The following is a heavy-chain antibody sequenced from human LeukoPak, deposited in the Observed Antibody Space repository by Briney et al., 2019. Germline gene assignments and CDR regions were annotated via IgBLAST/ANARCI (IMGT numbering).Heavy chain of an antibody. J-gene: IGHJ4*02. Sequence: ASVKVSCKASGYTFTIYCISWVRQAPGQGLEWMGWISPYNGNTNYAQRLQGRVTMNTDTSTSTAYMELRSLRSDDTAVYYCASHDYVWGSHKNWGQGTLVTVSS. CDR2: ISPYNGNT. CDR1: GYTFTIYC. CDR3: ASHDYVWGSHKN. D-gene: IGHD3-16*01. V-gene: IGHV1-18*01.